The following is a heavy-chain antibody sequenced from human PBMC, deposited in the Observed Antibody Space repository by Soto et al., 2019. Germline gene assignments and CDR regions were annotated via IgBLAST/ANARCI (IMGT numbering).Heavy chain of an antibody. CDR3: AREGAGTYYYYYYGMDV. Sequence: GGSLRLSCAASGLTFSSYSMNWVRQAPGKGLEWVSYISSSSSTIYYADSVKGRFTISRDNAKNSLYLQMNSLRDEDTAVYYCAREGAGTYYYYYYGMDVWGQGTTVTVSS. J-gene: IGHJ6*02. CDR2: ISSSSSTI. CDR1: GLTFSSYS. V-gene: IGHV3-48*02. D-gene: IGHD6-19*01.